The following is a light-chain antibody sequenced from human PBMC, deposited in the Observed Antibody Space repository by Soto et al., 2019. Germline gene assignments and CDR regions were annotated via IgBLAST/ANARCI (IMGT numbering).Light chain of an antibody. CDR3: QHYCSSSWT. Sequence: EIVLTQSPGTLSLSPGERATLSCRASQSVGSTYLAWYQQKPGQAPRLLIYCASSRSTGIPDRFSGSGSVTDFTLAISSLEPDDLAVYYGQHYCSSSWTFGQGTKVESK. CDR2: CAS. J-gene: IGKJ1*01. CDR1: QSVGSTY. V-gene: IGKV3-20*01.